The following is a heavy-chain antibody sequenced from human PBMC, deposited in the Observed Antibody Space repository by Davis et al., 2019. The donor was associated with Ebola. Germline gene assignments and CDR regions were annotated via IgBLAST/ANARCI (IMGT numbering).Heavy chain of an antibody. CDR1: GFTFSSYG. D-gene: IGHD2-8*02. J-gene: IGHJ4*02. CDR2: IWYDGSNK. V-gene: IGHV3-33*01. Sequence: GESLKISCAASGFTFSSYGMHWARQAPGKGLEWVAVIWYDGSNKYYADSVKGRFTISRDNAKNSLYLQMNSLRAEDTAVYYCARELVVYAITSYGGWYSSGADYWGQGTLVTVSS. CDR3: ARELVVYAITSYGGWYSSGADY.